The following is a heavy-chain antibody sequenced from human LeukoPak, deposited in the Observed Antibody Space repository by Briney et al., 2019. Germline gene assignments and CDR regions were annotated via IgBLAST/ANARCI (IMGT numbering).Heavy chain of an antibody. Sequence: SETLSLTCTVSGGSISDYYWSWIRQPPGKGLQWIGYIYYSGTTDHNPSLKSRVTMSVDTSKNQFSLKLSSVTAADTAVYYCARKGSGWGGAFDIWGQGTMVTVSS. D-gene: IGHD6-19*01. J-gene: IGHJ3*02. V-gene: IGHV4-59*12. CDR1: GGSISDYY. CDR2: IYYSGTT. CDR3: ARKGSGWGGAFDI.